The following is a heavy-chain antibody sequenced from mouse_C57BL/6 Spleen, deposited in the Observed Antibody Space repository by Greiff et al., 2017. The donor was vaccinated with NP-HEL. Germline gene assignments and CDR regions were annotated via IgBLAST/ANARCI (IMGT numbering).Heavy chain of an antibody. Sequence: EVKLVESGGGLVKPGGSLKLSCAASGFTFSDYGMHWVRQAPEKGLEWVAYISSGSSTIYYADTVKGRFTISRDNAKNTLFLQMTSLSSEDTAMFYWAGGYDYDGGRFAYGGQGTLVTVSA. V-gene: IGHV5-17*01. CDR3: AGGYDYDGGRFAY. CDR1: GFTFSDYG. J-gene: IGHJ3*01. D-gene: IGHD2-4*01. CDR2: ISSGSSTI.